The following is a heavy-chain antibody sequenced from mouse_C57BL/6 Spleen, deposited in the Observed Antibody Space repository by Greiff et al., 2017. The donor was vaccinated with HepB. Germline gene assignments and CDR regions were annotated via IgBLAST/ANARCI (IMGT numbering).Heavy chain of an antibody. CDR1: GFTFSDYY. J-gene: IGHJ3*01. CDR2: ISNGGGST. CDR3: ARGGYYSNSAWFAY. V-gene: IGHV5-12*01. D-gene: IGHD2-5*01. Sequence: EVKLVESGGGLVQPGGSLKLSCAASGFTFSDYYMYWVRQTPEKRLEWVAYISNGGGSTYYPDTVKGRFTISRDNAKNTRYLQMSRLKSEDTAMYYCARGGYYSNSAWFAYWGQGTLVTVSA.